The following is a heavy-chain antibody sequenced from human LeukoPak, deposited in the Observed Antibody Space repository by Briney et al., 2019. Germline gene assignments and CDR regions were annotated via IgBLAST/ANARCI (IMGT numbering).Heavy chain of an antibody. V-gene: IGHV4-31*03. Sequence: PSQTLSLTCTVSGGSISSGNYYWSWIRQHPGKGLEWLRYIYYSGNTYYNLSLKSRVAISVDTSKNQFSLKLSSVTAADTAVYYCARVTVLRYFDWLLSKSNSGNYFDYWGQGALVTVSS. D-gene: IGHD3-9*01. CDR1: GGSISSGNYY. J-gene: IGHJ4*02. CDR2: IYYSGNT. CDR3: ARVTVLRYFDWLLSKSNSGNYFDY.